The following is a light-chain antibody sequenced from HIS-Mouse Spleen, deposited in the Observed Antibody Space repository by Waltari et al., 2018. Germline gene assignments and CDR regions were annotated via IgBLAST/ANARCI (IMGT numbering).Light chain of an antibody. J-gene: IGLJ2*01. V-gene: IGLV2-11*01. CDR2: DVS. CDR1: SSDVGGYNY. CDR3: CSYAGSYTLV. Sequence: QSALTQPRSVSGSPGQSVTISCTGTSSDVGGYNYVSWYQQHPGKAPKLIIYDVSKRPSGVPDRFSGSKSGNTASLTIFGLQAEDEADYYCCSYAGSYTLVFGGGTKLTVL.